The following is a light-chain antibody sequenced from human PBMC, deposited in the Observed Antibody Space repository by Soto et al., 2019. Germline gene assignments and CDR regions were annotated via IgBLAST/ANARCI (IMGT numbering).Light chain of an antibody. Sequence: VLTQTPSVSGAPGQRVTISCTGSSSDIGAGYDVHWYQQLPGTAPKLLIHANNQRPSGVPDRFSGSKSGTSASLAISWLQSEEADYYCAAWDDSLNGYVFGTGTKVTVL. CDR2: ANN. J-gene: IGLJ1*01. V-gene: IGLV1-44*01. CDR1: SSDIGAGYD. CDR3: AAWDDSLNGYV.